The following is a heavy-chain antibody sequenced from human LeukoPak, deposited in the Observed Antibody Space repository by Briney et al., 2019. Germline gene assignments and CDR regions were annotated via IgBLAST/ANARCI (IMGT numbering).Heavy chain of an antibody. CDR1: RGSLSSYY. J-gene: IGHJ2*01. CDR3: ARSYYDSSGYYPPSWYFDL. Sequence: PSETLSLTCTLSRGSLSSYYWSWIRQPPGKRLEWIWYIYYSGNTNYNPSLKSRVTISLHTPKNRFSRKLSSVTASDTAVYYCARSYYDSSGYYPPSWYFDLWGRGTLVTVSS. D-gene: IGHD3-22*01. V-gene: IGHV4-59*01. CDR2: IYYSGNT.